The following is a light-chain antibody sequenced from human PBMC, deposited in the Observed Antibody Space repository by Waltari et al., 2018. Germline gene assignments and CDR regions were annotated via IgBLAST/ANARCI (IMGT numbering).Light chain of an antibody. J-gene: IGLJ1*01. V-gene: IGLV2-23*02. CDR1: TRHVERYDL. Sequence: QSALTPPASVSGTPGQSITISCSGTTRHVERYDLGSWYQQPPGEAPKPLIGEVLKRPPDTSGRFSGAKSGSTASLAISGLQPEDEADYYCRSYAGRVTYVFGSGTKVTVL. CDR2: EVL. CDR3: RSYAGRVTYV.